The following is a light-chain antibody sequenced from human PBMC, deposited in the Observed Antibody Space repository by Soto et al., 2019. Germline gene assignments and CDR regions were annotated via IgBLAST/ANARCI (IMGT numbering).Light chain of an antibody. CDR2: LEGSGSY. J-gene: IGLJ3*02. CDR1: SGHSSYI. V-gene: IGLV4-60*03. CDR3: ETWGV. Sequence: QSVLTQSSSASASLGSSVKLTCTLSSGHSSYIIAWHQQQPGKATRYLMKLEGSGSYNKGSGVPDRFSGSSSGADRYLTISNLQSEDEADYYCETWGVFGGGTKLTVL.